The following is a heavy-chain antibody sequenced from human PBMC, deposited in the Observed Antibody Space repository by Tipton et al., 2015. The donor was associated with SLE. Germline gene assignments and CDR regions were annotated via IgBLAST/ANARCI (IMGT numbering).Heavy chain of an antibody. CDR1: GGSISTYY. J-gene: IGHJ3*02. CDR2: VDSSGST. D-gene: IGHD2/OR15-2a*01. CDR3: ATARNIFDTFDI. Sequence: TLSLTCTVSGGSISTYYWSWIRQPPGKGLEWIGYVDSSGSTNYNPSLKSRVTISVDTSKNQFSLHLRSMTAADTAVYYCATARNIFDTFDIWAQGTMVTVSS. V-gene: IGHV4-4*08.